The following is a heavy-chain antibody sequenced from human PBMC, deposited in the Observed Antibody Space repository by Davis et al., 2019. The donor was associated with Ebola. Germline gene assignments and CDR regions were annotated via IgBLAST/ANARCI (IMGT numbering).Heavy chain of an antibody. CDR3: ARQGYCNSTSCNNWFDP. V-gene: IGHV5-51*01. J-gene: IGHJ5*02. CDR2: IYPGDSDT. CDR1: GYSFTNYW. D-gene: IGHD2-2*01. Sequence: GESPKIPRKGSGYSFTNYWIGRVRQVPGRGLEWMGIIYPGDSDTIYSPSFQGQVTISVDKSISTAYLQWSSLKASDTAMYYCARQGYCNSTSCNNWFDPWGQGTLVTVSS.